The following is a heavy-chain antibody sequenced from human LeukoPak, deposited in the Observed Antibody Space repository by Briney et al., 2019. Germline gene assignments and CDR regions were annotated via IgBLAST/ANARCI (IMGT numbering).Heavy chain of an antibody. D-gene: IGHD6-13*01. CDR1: GFTFSDYY. V-gene: IGHV3-11*04. J-gene: IGHJ4*02. Sequence: GGSLRLSCAATGFTFSDYYMSWIRQAPGKGLEWVSYISSSGNSTYYSDSVRGRFTISRDNAKNSLHLQMNSLRAEDTAVYYCARDGGSSWYFDYWGQGTLATVSS. CDR2: ISSSGNST. CDR3: ARDGGSSWYFDY.